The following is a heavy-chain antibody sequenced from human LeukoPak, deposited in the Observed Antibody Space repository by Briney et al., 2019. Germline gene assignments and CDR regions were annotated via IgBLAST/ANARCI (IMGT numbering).Heavy chain of an antibody. J-gene: IGHJ4*02. D-gene: IGHD4-17*01. V-gene: IGHV3-20*04. CDR2: INWNGGSI. CDR3: ARFDYGYYLFDY. Sequence: PGGSLRLFCAASGFTFDDYGMSWVRQAPGKGLEWVAGINWNGGSIGYADSVKGRFTISRDNAKNSLYLQMNSLRAEDTAVYYCARFDYGYYLFDYWGQGTLVTVSS. CDR1: GFTFDDYG.